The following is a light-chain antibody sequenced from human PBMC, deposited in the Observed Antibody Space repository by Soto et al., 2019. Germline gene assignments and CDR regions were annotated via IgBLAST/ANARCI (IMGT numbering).Light chain of an antibody. Sequence: DIVMTQSPDSLAVSLGERATINCKSSQGVLYSSNNKNYLAWYQQKPGQPPKLLIYWASTRESGVPDRFSGSGSGTDFSLTISSLQAEDVAVYYCQQYYSTLTLTFGRGTKVEIK. CDR1: QGVLYSSNNKNY. CDR3: QQYYSTLTLT. CDR2: WAS. J-gene: IGKJ4*01. V-gene: IGKV4-1*01.